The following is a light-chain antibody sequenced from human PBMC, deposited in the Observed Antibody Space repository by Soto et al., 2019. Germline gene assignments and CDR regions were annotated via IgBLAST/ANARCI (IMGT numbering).Light chain of an antibody. CDR2: RAS. CDR1: QAVNTR. V-gene: IGKV3-11*01. J-gene: IGKJ1*01. Sequence: EIVLTQSPAPLSSFPGDRVTLSCRASQAVNTRLAWYQHKPGQAPRLLIYRASNRAAGVPARFSGSGSGTDFTLTISDLEPEDFAVYYCHQRQSWPRTFGQGTKVDI. CDR3: HQRQSWPRT.